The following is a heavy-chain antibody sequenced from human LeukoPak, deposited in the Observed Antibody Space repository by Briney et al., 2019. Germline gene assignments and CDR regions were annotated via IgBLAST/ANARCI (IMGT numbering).Heavy chain of an antibody. CDR3: AKSVAGTYYDY. Sequence: PGRSLRLSCAASGFTFDDDAMHWVRQAPGKGLEWVSGISWNSGSIGYADSVKGRFTISRDNAKNSLYLQMNSLRAEDTALYYCAKSVAGTYYDYWGQGTLVTVSS. J-gene: IGHJ4*02. D-gene: IGHD6-19*01. CDR1: GFTFDDDA. CDR2: ISWNSGSI. V-gene: IGHV3-9*01.